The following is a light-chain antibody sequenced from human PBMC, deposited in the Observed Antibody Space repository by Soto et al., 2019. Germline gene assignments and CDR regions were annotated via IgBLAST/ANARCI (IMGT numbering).Light chain of an antibody. CDR3: GGWEDSLSGPV. Sequence: QSVLTQPPSASGTPGQRVNISCSGSSSNIGSNYVYWYRQFPGTAPKLLIQRNNQRPSGVPARFSRSKSGTSASLAISGLRSEDEADYYCGGWEDSLSGPVFGGGTKLTVL. CDR2: RNN. CDR1: SSNIGSNY. V-gene: IGLV1-47*01. J-gene: IGLJ2*01.